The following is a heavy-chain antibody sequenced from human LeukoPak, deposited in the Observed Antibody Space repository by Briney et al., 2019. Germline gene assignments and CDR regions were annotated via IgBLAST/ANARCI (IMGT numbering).Heavy chain of an antibody. J-gene: IGHJ4*02. Sequence: SETLSLTCTVSGGSISSSSYYWGWLRQPPGKGLEWIGSIYYSGSTNYNPSLKSRVTISVDTSKNQFSLKLSSVTAADTAVYYCARDRGGGFDYWGQGTLVTVSS. V-gene: IGHV4-39*07. D-gene: IGHD3-10*01. CDR1: GGSISSSSYY. CDR3: ARDRGGGFDY. CDR2: IYYSGST.